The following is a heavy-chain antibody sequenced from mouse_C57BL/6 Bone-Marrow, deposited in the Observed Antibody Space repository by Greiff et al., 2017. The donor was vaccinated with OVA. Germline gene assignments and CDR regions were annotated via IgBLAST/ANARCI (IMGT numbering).Heavy chain of an antibody. CDR2: IDPSDSET. Sequence: QVQLQQPGAELVRPGSSVKLSCKASGYTFTSYWMHWVKQRPIQGLEWIGNIDPSDSETHYNQKFKDKATLTVDKSSSTAYMQLSSLTSEDSAVYYCARDYYYGSSPRYFDVWGTGTTVTVSS. D-gene: IGHD1-1*01. J-gene: IGHJ1*03. CDR3: ARDYYYGSSPRYFDV. CDR1: GYTFTSYW. V-gene: IGHV1-52*01.